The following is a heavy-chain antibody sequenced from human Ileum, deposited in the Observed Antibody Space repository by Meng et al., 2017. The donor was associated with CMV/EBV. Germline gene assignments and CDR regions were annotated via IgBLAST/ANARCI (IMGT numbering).Heavy chain of an antibody. J-gene: IGHJ4*02. CDR3: ARGQLVLNY. CDR1: GGSFSGYY. V-gene: IGHV4-34*01. Sequence: QVRLQHWGEGLLKPSETLSLSCAAYGGSFSGYYLRWIRKPPGKGLEWIGEINHSGSTDYNPSLKSRVTILKDTSKGQFSLKLTSVTAADTAVYYCARGQLVLNYWGQGTLVTVSS. CDR2: INHSGST. D-gene: IGHD1-1*01.